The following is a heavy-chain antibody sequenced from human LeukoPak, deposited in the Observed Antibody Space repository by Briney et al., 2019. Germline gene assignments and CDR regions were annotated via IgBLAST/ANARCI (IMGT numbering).Heavy chain of an antibody. J-gene: IGHJ4*02. CDR2: ISGSGDAT. V-gene: IGHV3-23*01. CDR1: GFTFSSYA. Sequence: PGGSLRLSCAASGFTFSSYAMSWVRQAPVKGLEWVSAISGSGDATFYTDSVKGRFTFSRDNSRNALYLQMNSLRAEDTAVYYCAKVKDISGYQHFDYWGQGTLVTVSS. D-gene: IGHD3-22*01. CDR3: AKVKDISGYQHFDY.